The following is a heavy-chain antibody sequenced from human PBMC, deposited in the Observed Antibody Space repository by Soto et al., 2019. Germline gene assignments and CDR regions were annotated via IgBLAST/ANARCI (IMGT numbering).Heavy chain of an antibody. D-gene: IGHD1-20*01. J-gene: IGHJ4*02. CDR3: ARDRSEDSITGTLADY. Sequence: QVQLVQSGAEVKKPGASVKVSCKASGYTFTSYGISWVRQAPGQGLEWMGWISAYNGNTNYAQKRQGRVPMTTDTSTSTAYMELRSLRSDDPAVYYCARDRSEDSITGTLADYWGQGTLVTVSS. CDR1: GYTFTSYG. CDR2: ISAYNGNT. V-gene: IGHV1-18*01.